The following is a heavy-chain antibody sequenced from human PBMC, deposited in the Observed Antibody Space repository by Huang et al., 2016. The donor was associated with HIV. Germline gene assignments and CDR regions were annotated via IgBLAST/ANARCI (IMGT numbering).Heavy chain of an antibody. J-gene: IGHJ4*02. CDR3: ARAPHYGSGSYYY. D-gene: IGHD3-10*01. V-gene: IGHV4-34*01. CDR1: GGSFSGYY. CDR2: ITHSGST. Sequence: QVQLHQWGAGLLKPSETLSLTCAVYGGSFSGYYGSWIRQPPGKGREWIGEITHSGSTNYNPSLKSRVTISEETSKNQFSLKLSSVTAADTAVYYCARAPHYGSGSYYYWGQGTLVTVSS.